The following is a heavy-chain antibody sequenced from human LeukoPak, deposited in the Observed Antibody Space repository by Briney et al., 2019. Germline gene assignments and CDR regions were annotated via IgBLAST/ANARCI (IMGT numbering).Heavy chain of an antibody. J-gene: IGHJ4*02. Sequence: PSETLSLTCTVSGGSISSNGYYWGWIRQPPGKGLGWIVSISYSGSTYYNPSLKSRVTISVDTSQNQFSLKLTSVTAVDTTMYYCVRHPDWGTFDYWGQGTLVTVSS. D-gene: IGHD3-16*01. CDR2: ISYSGST. CDR3: VRHPDWGTFDY. V-gene: IGHV4-39*01. CDR1: GGSISSNGYY.